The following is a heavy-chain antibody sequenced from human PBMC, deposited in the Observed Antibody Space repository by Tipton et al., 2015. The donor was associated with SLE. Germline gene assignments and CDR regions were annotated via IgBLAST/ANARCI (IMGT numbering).Heavy chain of an antibody. J-gene: IGHJ4*02. CDR2: IYYSGST. V-gene: IGHV4-59*01. D-gene: IGHD1-26*01. CDR3: ARVGVDGSYPSYFDY. Sequence: TLSLTCTVSGGSISSYYWSWIRQPPGKGLEWIGYIYYSGSTNYNPSLKSRVTISVDTSKNQFSLKLSSVTAADTAVYYCARVGVDGSYPSYFDYWGQGTLATVSS. CDR1: GGSISSYY.